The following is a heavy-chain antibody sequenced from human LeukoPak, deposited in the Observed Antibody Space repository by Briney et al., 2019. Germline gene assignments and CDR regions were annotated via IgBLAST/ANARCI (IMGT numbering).Heavy chain of an antibody. CDR3: ARNPADGYNPGAYFDY. V-gene: IGHV3-66*01. Sequence: GGSLRLSCAASGFTVSSNYMSWVRQAPGKGLEWVSVIYSGGSTYYADSVKGRFTISRENSKNTLYLQMNSLRAEGTAVYYCARNPADGYNPGAYFDYWGQGTLVTVSS. CDR2: IYSGGST. CDR1: GFTVSSNY. J-gene: IGHJ4*02. D-gene: IGHD5-24*01.